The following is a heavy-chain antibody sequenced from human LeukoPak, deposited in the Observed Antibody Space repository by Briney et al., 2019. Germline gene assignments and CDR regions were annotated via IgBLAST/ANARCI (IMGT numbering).Heavy chain of an antibody. Sequence: GGSLRLSCAASGFTFSSYSMNWVRQAPGKGLEWVSSISSSSGYIYDADSVKGRFTISRDNAKNSLYLQMNSLRGEDTAVYYCARDSGGVVRYYYYMDVWGKGTTVTVSS. V-gene: IGHV3-21*01. CDR3: ARDSGGVVRYYYYMDV. CDR2: ISSSSGYI. D-gene: IGHD3-3*01. CDR1: GFTFSSYS. J-gene: IGHJ6*03.